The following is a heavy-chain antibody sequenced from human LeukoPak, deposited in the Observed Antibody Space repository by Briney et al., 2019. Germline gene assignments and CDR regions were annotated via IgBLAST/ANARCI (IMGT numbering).Heavy chain of an antibody. CDR3: AGGRRDAFDI. CDR1: GGSISNYY. V-gene: IGHV4-59*01. CDR2: IYYSGST. Sequence: SETLSLTCTVSGGSISNYYWSWIRQPPGKGQEWIGYIYYSGSTNYNPSLKSRVTISVDTSKNQFSLKLSSVTAADTAVYYCAGGRRDAFDIWGQGTMVTVSS. J-gene: IGHJ3*02.